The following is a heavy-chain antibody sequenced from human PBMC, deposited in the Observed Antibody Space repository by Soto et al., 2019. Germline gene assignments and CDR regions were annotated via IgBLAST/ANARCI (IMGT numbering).Heavy chain of an antibody. CDR2: VRSKANNYAT. Sequence: EVQLVESGGGLVQPGGSLKLSCAASGFTFSASAMHWVRQASGKGLEWVGRVRSKANNYATAYAASVEGRFIISRDDSKNTAYLQMNSLKTEDTAVYYCTRQGGYCGGGSCYAFNDYWGQGTLVTVSS. J-gene: IGHJ4*02. CDR1: GFTFSASA. V-gene: IGHV3-73*01. D-gene: IGHD2-15*01. CDR3: TRQGGYCGGGSCYAFNDY.